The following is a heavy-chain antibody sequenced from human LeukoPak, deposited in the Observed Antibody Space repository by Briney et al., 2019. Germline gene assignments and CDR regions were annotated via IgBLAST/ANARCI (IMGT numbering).Heavy chain of an antibody. Sequence: PGRSLRLSCAASGFTFSSYGMHWVRQAPGKGLEWVAVIWYDGSNKYYADSVKGRFTISRDNSKNTLYLQMNSLRAEDTAVYYCARDSIFVTGVVDYFDYWGQGTLVTVSS. V-gene: IGHV3-33*01. CDR2: IWYDGSNK. J-gene: IGHJ4*02. CDR3: ARDSIFVTGVVDYFDY. D-gene: IGHD7-27*01. CDR1: GFTFSSYG.